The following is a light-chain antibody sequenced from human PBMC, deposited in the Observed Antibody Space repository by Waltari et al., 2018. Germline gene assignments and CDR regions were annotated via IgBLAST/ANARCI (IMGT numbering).Light chain of an antibody. J-gene: IGKJ3*01. CDR1: QSLLHSNGYYY. V-gene: IGKV2-28*01. Sequence: DIVMTQSPLSLPVTPGEPASISCRSSQSLLHSNGYYYLDWYLQKPGQSPQLLIYLGSNRASGVPDRFSGSGSGTDFTLKISRVEAEDVGVYYCMQTLQSRSFGPGTKVDIK. CDR3: MQTLQSRS. CDR2: LGS.